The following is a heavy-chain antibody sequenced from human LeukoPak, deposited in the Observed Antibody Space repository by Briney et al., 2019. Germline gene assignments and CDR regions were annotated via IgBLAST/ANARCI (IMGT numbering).Heavy chain of an antibody. CDR1: GFSFSTYG. CDR2: IRYDGSND. J-gene: IGHJ4*02. D-gene: IGHD3-22*01. V-gene: IGHV3-30*02. CDR3: AKDQSYSDSSGYQYYFVY. Sequence: GGSLRLSCAASGFSFSTYGMRWVRQAPGTRLEWVAFIRYDGSNDYYADSVKGRFTISRDNSKNTLYLQMNSLRAEDTALYYCAKDQSYSDSSGYQYYFVYWGQGTMVTVSS.